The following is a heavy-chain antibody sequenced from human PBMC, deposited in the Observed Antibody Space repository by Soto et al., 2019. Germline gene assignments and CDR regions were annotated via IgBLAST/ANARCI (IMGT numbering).Heavy chain of an antibody. CDR3: ARRQGYSSGWYAYYYGMDV. V-gene: IGHV5-10-1*01. Sequence: GESLKISCKGSGYSFTSYWISWVRQMPGKGLEWMGRIDPSDSYTNYSPSFQGHVTISADKSISTAYLQWSSLKASDTAMYYCARRQGYSSGWYAYYYGMDVWGQGTTVTVSS. J-gene: IGHJ6*02. CDR2: IDPSDSYT. CDR1: GYSFTSYW. D-gene: IGHD6-19*01.